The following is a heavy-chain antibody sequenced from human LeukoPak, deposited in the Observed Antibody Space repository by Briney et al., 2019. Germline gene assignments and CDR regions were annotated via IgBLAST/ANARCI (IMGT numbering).Heavy chain of an antibody. CDR2: INPDGTMT. J-gene: IGHJ5*02. CDR1: GFTFSKYW. CDR3: ARLDSGGVDVVAKDKWFDP. D-gene: IGHD2-15*01. V-gene: IGHV3-74*01. Sequence: GGSLRLSCAASGFTFSKYWMYWVRQAPGKGLVWLSRINPDGTMTNYADSVQGRFTISRDNAKNTLYLQMNSLRAEDTAVYYCARLDSGGVDVVAKDKWFDPWGQGTLVTVSS.